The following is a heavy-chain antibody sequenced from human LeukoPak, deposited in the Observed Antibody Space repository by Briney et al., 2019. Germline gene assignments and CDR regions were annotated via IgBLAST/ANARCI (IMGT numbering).Heavy chain of an antibody. CDR1: GGTFSGYY. CDR2: INPGGST. D-gene: IGHD2-15*01. J-gene: IGHJ4*02. V-gene: IGHV4-34*01. Sequence: SETLSLTYAVYGGTFSGYYWSWIRQSPGKGLEWIGEINPGGSTNYNPSLESRVIISVDTSKNQFSLKMDSVRAADTAVYYCAREDCSGGDCTSFDYWGQGTLVTVSS. CDR3: AREDCSGGDCTSFDY.